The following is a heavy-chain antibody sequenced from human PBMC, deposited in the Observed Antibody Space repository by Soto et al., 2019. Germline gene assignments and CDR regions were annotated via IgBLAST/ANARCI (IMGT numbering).Heavy chain of an antibody. CDR3: ARSGTYCSGGSCYSVHFDY. CDR2: IKKDGGEK. Sequence: EVQLVESGGGLVQPGGALRLSCAASGFTFITFWMTGVPRAPGRGWEGGPNIKKDGGEKYNVDSVKGRFTISRDNAKNSLSLQMNSLTAEDTAVYYCARSGTYCSGGSCYSVHFDYWGQGTVVTVSS. CDR1: GFTFITFW. V-gene: IGHV3-7*01. D-gene: IGHD2-15*01. J-gene: IGHJ4*02.